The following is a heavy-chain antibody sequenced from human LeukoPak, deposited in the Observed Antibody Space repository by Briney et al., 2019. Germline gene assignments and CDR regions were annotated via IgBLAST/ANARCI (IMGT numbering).Heavy chain of an antibody. Sequence: PGGSLRLSCAASGFTFTTYSMNWVRQAPGKGLEWVSSISSSSTYIYYADSVKGRFTISRDNAKNSLYLQMNSLRAEDTAVYYCARDGEYNWNYDYYYYYMDVWGKGTTVTVSS. J-gene: IGHJ6*03. CDR2: ISSSSTYI. CDR1: GFTFTTYS. D-gene: IGHD1-7*01. CDR3: ARDGEYNWNYDYYYYYMDV. V-gene: IGHV3-21*01.